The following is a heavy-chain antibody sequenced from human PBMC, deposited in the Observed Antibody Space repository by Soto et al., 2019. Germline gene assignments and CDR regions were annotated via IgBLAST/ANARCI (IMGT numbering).Heavy chain of an antibody. CDR1: GYSFTSYW. J-gene: IGHJ5*02. Sequence: PGESLKISCKGSGYSFTSYWISWVRQMPGKGLEWMGRIDPSDSYTNYSPSFQGHVTISADKSISTAYLQWSSLKASDTAVYYCARLRIATNNYKWFDPWGQGTLVTVSS. CDR3: ARLRIATNNYKWFDP. V-gene: IGHV5-10-1*01. CDR2: IDPSDSYT. D-gene: IGHD2-21*01.